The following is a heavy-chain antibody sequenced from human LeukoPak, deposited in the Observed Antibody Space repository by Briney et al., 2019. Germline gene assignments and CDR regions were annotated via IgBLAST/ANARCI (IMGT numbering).Heavy chain of an antibody. D-gene: IGHD4-17*01. J-gene: IGHJ4*02. Sequence: GGSLRLSCAASGFTFSSYAMTWVRQAPGKGLEWVAFIRYDGSNKYYADSVKGRFTISRDNSKNTLYLQMNSLRAEDTAVYYCAKVGPTVTTSRIFDYWGQGTLVTVSS. V-gene: IGHV3-30*02. CDR1: GFTFSSYA. CDR3: AKVGPTVTTSRIFDY. CDR2: IRYDGSNK.